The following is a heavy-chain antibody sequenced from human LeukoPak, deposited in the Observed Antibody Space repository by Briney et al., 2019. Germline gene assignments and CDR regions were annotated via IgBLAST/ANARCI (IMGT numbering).Heavy chain of an antibody. V-gene: IGHV1-2*06. J-gene: IGHJ4*02. D-gene: IGHD6-19*01. CDR3: ARGGVGLAVAGLFDY. Sequence: ASVKVSCKASGYTFTGYYMHWVRQAPGQGLEWMGRINPNSGGTNYAQKFQGRVTITRDTSISTDYMELSRLRSEDTAVYYCARGGVGLAVAGLFDYWGQGTLVTVSS. CDR2: INPNSGGT. CDR1: GYTFTGYY.